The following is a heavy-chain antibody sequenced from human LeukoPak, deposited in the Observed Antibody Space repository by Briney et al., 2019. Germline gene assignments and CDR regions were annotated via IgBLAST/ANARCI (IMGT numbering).Heavy chain of an antibody. CDR2: ISYDGSNK. J-gene: IGHJ4*02. CDR3: AKDTGSSGWYEEVDY. V-gene: IGHV3-30*18. D-gene: IGHD6-19*01. Sequence: PLGSLRLSCAASGFTFSSYGMHWVRQAPGKGLEWVAVISYDGSNKYYADSVKGRFTISRDNSKNTLYLQMNSLRAEDTAVYYCAKDTGSSGWYEEVDYWGQGTLVTVSS. CDR1: GFTFSSYG.